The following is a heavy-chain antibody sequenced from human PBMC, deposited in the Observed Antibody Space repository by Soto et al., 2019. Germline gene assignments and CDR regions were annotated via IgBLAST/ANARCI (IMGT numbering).Heavy chain of an antibody. V-gene: IGHV3-23*01. D-gene: IGHD3-9*01. Sequence: EVHLLQSGGGVVQPGGSLRLSCAASDSTIRRYAMSWVRQAPGKGLEWVSGITGNSARIYYPDSVRGRFTISRDNSKNTLYLQMDTLRGEDTAIYYCARLVASETGYGMDVWGQGTTVTVSS. CDR1: DSTIRRYA. J-gene: IGHJ6*02. CDR3: ARLVASETGYGMDV. CDR2: ITGNSARI.